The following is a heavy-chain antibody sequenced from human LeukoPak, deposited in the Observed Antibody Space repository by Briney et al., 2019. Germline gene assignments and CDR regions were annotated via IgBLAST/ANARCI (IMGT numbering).Heavy chain of an antibody. CDR1: GDSISSYY. D-gene: IGHD5-18*01. CDR2: IYTIGST. J-gene: IGHJ4*02. CDR3: ARWIQLWSTFDY. V-gene: IGHV4-4*08. Sequence: SETLSLTCTVSGDSISSYYWSWIRQSPGKGLEWIGYIYTIGSTNYNPSLKSRVTISVDTSQNQFSLKLTSVTAADTAVYYCARWIQLWSTFDYWGQGTLVTVSS.